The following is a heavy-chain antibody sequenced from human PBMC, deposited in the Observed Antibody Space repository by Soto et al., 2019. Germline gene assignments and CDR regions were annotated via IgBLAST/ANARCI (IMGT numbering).Heavy chain of an antibody. D-gene: IGHD6-6*01. V-gene: IGHV1-2*02. CDR2: INPNTGGT. CDR3: ARSTSTIGARLDS. Sequence: SVKVSCKASGYTFTGYYIHWVRQAPGQGLECMGWINPNTGGTKYAQKFQGRVAMTRHTSISTADMELSWLTSDDTAIYYCARSTSTIGARLDSWGQGTLVTVSS. CDR1: GYTFTGYY. J-gene: IGHJ4*02.